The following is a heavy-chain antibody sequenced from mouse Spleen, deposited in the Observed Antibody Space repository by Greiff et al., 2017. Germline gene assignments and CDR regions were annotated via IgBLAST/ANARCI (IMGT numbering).Heavy chain of an antibody. CDR3: ARHGNSSGYVPFAY. V-gene: IGHV2-6-1*01. CDR1: GFSLTSYG. J-gene: IGHJ3*01. CDR2: IWSDGST. D-gene: IGHD3-1*01. Sequence: QVQLKETGPGLVAPSQSLSITCTVSGFSLTSYGVHWVRQPPGKGLEWLVVIWSDGSTNYNSALKSRLSISKDNSKSQVFLKMNSLQTDDTAMYYCARHGNSSGYVPFAYWGQGTLVTVSA.